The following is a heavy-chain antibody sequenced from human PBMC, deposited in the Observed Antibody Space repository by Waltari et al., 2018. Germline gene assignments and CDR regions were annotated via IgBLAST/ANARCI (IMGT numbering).Heavy chain of an antibody. D-gene: IGHD6-19*01. V-gene: IGHV3-53*01. J-gene: IGHJ4*02. Sequence: EVQLVESGGGLIQPGGSLRLSCAASGFTVSSNYMSWVRQAPGKGLEWVSVIYSGGSTYYADSVKGRFTISRYNSKNTLYLQMNSLRAEDTAVYYCARAHSSGWYTYFDYWGQGTLVTVSS. CDR3: ARAHSSGWYTYFDY. CDR2: IYSGGST. CDR1: GFTVSSNY.